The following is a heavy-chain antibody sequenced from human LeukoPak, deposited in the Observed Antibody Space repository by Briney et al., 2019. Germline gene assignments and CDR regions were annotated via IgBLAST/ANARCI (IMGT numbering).Heavy chain of an antibody. CDR1: GFTFSSYW. CDR3: AKDRGYSGYTRLDY. CDR2: INSDGSST. J-gene: IGHJ4*02. D-gene: IGHD5-12*01. V-gene: IGHV3-74*01. Sequence: GGSLRLSCAASGFTFSSYWMHWVRQAPGKGLVWVSRINSDGSSTSYADSVKGRFTISRDNSKNTLYLQMNSLRAEDTAVYYCAKDRGYSGYTRLDYWGQGTLVTVSS.